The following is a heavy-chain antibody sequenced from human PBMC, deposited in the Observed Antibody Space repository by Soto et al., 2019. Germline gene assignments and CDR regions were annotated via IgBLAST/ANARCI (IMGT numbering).Heavy chain of an antibody. J-gene: IGHJ4*02. CDR2: VYYSGTT. CDR1: GGSVSNKTYY. V-gene: IGHV4-61*01. D-gene: IGHD2-15*01. CDR3: TRSSAVRHTHRLAYLLNY. Sequence: SETLSLTCSVSGGSVSNKTYYWSWIRQPPGKRPEWIGYVYYSGTTNYNPSLKSRVTISVDLSKNQFFLRLSSVTTADTPVSHSTRSSAVRHTHRLAYLLNYWGQGTLVTLST.